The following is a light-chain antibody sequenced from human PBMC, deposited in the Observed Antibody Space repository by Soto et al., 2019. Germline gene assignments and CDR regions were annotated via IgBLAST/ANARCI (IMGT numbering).Light chain of an antibody. CDR1: QSVNSN. V-gene: IGKV3-15*01. CDR3: QQRSSWLT. J-gene: IGKJ4*01. CDR2: GAS. Sequence: EIVMTQSPATLSVSPGERATLSCRASQSVNSNLAWYQQKPGQAPRLLIYGASTRAAGIPARFSGSGSGTEFSLTISSLQSEDFAVYYCQQRSSWLTFGGGTKVEIK.